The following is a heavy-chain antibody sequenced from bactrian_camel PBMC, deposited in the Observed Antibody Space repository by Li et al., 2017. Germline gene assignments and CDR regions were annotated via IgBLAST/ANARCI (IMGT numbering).Heavy chain of an antibody. Sequence: DVQLVESGGGSVQAGGSLRLACEVTGFYYVTYCMAWFRQSPGKEREIIAVIGSAGGTTYYTDSVRGRFVVSEGAFKKMYYLQMDNLKPEDTAQYYCAARLQLSCGNFDRSLYKDWGQGTQVTVS. D-gene: IGHD7*01. V-gene: IGHV3S59*01. CDR2: IGSAGGTT. CDR3: AARLQLSCGNFDRSLYKD. J-gene: IGHJ4*01. CDR1: GFYYVTYC.